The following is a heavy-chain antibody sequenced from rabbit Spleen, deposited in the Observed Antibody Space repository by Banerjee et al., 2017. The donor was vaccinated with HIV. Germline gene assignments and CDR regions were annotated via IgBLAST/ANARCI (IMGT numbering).Heavy chain of an antibody. CDR2: IDPIFGIA. CDR1: GFDSSRYY. V-gene: IGHV1S7*01. Sequence: QLVESGGGLVQPGESLTLSCKASGFDSSRYYVSWVRQAPGKGLEWIGDIDPIFGIADSASWVKGGFTISSHNAQSTLYLQMDSLTTADTGTHFCVREVAGKFGLWGPGTLVTVS. CDR3: VREVAGKFGL. J-gene: IGHJ4*01. D-gene: IGHD4-1*01.